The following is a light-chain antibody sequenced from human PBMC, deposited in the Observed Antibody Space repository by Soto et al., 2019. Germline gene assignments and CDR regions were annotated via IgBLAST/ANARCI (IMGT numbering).Light chain of an antibody. J-gene: IGLJ1*01. CDR1: SSNIGSNT. Sequence: QSVLPQPPSASGTPGQRVTISCSGSSSNIGSNTVSWYQQFPGTAPKLLIYFNIQRPSGVPDRFSGSKSGNTASLTVSGLQAEDEADYYCSSYGGRYIYVFGTGTKVTVL. CDR2: FNI. CDR3: SSYGGRYIYV. V-gene: IGLV1-44*01.